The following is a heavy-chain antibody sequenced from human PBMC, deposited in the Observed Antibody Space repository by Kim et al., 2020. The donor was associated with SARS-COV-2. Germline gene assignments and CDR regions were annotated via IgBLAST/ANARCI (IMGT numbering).Heavy chain of an antibody. CDR3: ARGVPFDY. D-gene: IGHD3-10*01. V-gene: IGHV4-61*02. CDR2: SGST. Sequence: SGSTNYNPSLKSRVTISVDTSKNQFSLKLSSVTAADTAVYYCARGVPFDYWGQGTLVTISS. J-gene: IGHJ4*02.